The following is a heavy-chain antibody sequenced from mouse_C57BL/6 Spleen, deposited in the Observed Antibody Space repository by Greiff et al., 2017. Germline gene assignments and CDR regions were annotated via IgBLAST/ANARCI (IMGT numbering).Heavy chain of an antibody. CDR3: ARERGIYDYDYAMDY. J-gene: IGHJ4*01. D-gene: IGHD2-4*01. V-gene: IGHV3-6*01. CDR2: ISYDGSN. CDR1: GYSITSGYY. Sequence: EVQVVESGPGLVKPSQSLSLTCSVTGYSITSGYYWNWIRQFPGNKLEWMGYISYDGSNNYNPSLKNRISITRDTSKNQFFLKLNSVTTEDTATYYCARERGIYDYDYAMDYWGQGTSVTVSS.